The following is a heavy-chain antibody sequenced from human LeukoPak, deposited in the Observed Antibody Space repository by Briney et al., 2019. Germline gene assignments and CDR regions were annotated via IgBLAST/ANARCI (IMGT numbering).Heavy chain of an antibody. Sequence: SETLSLTCAVYGGSFSGYYWSWIRQPPGKGLEWIGDINHSGSTNYTPSLKGRVTISVDTSKNQFSLKLSSVTAADTAVFYCARGGAYCGGHCYLDFDSWGQGTLVTVSS. V-gene: IGHV4-34*01. CDR2: INHSGST. CDR3: ARGGAYCGGHCYLDFDS. J-gene: IGHJ4*02. CDR1: GGSFSGYY. D-gene: IGHD2-21*02.